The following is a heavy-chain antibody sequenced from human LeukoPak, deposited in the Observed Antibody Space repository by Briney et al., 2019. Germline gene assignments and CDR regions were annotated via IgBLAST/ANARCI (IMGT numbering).Heavy chain of an antibody. Sequence: ASVKVSCKASGYTFTSYDINWVRQATGQGLEWMGWMNPNSGNTGYAQKFQGRVTMTRNTSISTAYMELSSLRSEDTAVYYCARGRKSLDSGRIRRYYFDYWGQGTLVTVSS. D-gene: IGHD1-26*01. CDR3: ARGRKSLDSGRIRRYYFDY. J-gene: IGHJ4*02. CDR1: GYTFTSYD. CDR2: MNPNSGNT. V-gene: IGHV1-8*01.